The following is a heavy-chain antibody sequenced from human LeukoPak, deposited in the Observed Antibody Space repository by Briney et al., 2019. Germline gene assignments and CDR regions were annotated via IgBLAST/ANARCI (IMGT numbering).Heavy chain of an antibody. D-gene: IGHD1-26*01. CDR1: AFTFKNFC. CDR3: VRGYRNQWELWA. V-gene: IGHV3-7*01. Sequence: PAGNLCFNSSAYAFTFKNFCMTRHRQVQGKELEWVTNINKSVSQRYYVDYLKDRFTISRDNAKSSVYLQMNSLTPEDTGIYYCVRGYRNQWELWAWGQGTLVTVSS. J-gene: IGHJ5*02. CDR2: INKSVSQR.